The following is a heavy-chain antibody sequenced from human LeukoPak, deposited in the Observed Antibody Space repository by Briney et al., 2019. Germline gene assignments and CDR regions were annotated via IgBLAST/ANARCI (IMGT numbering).Heavy chain of an antibody. V-gene: IGHV4-59*01. J-gene: IGHJ4*02. CDR2: IYYSGST. CDR1: GGSISSYY. Sequence: PSETPSLTCAVSGGSISSYYWNWIRQPPGKGLEWIGYIYYSGSTNYNPSLKSRVTISIDTSKNQLSLRLSSVTAADTAVYYCATDVRGLVPYYFDFWGQGTLVTVSS. CDR3: ATDVRGLVPYYFDF. D-gene: IGHD3-10*02.